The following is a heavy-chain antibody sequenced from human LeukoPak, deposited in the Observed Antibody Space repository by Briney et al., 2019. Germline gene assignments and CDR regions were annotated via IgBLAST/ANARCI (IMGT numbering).Heavy chain of an antibody. CDR2: IWYDGSNK. D-gene: IGHD6-13*01. CDR1: GFTFSSYG. CDR3: VSGYSSSWPKFDY. J-gene: IGHJ4*02. Sequence: GGSLRLSCAASGFTFSSYGMHWVRQAPGKGLEWVAVIWYDGSNKYYADSVKGRFTISRDNSKNTLYLQMNSLRAEDTAVYFCVSGYSSSWPKFDYWGQGTLVTVSS. V-gene: IGHV3-33*01.